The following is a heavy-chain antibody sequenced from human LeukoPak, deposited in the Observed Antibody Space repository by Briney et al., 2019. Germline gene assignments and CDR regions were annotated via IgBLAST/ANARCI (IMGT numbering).Heavy chain of an antibody. J-gene: IGHJ4*02. CDR3: ATERGYSYGYPFDY. CDR1: GFTFSSYA. D-gene: IGHD5-18*01. Sequence: PGGSLRLSCAASGFTFSSYAMSWVRQAPGKGLEWVSAISGSGGSTYYADSVKGRFTISRDDSKNTLYLQMNSLRAEDTAVYYCATERGYSYGYPFDYWGQGTLVTVSS. CDR2: ISGSGGST. V-gene: IGHV3-23*01.